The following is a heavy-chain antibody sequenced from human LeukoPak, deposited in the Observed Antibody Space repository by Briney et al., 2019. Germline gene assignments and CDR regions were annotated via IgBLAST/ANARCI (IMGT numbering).Heavy chain of an antibody. D-gene: IGHD3-3*01. V-gene: IGHV4-38-2*02. Sequence: PSETLSLTCTVSGYSISSGYYWGWIRQPPGKGLEWIGSIYHSGSTYYNPSLKSRVTISVDTSKNQFSLKLSSVTAADTAVYYCASLWTDFWSGYYPVSFDYWGQGTLVTVSS. CDR1: GYSISSGYY. CDR2: IYHSGST. J-gene: IGHJ4*02. CDR3: ASLWTDFWSGYYPVSFDY.